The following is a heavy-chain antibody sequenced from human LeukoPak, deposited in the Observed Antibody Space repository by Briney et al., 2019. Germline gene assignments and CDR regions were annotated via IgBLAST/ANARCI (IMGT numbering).Heavy chain of an antibody. J-gene: IGHJ4*02. V-gene: IGHV3-23*01. D-gene: IGHD3-22*01. CDR3: AKGSSSSFYDSSGYYDLTFNY. CDR2: ISGRGDNT. CDR1: GFTFTTDA. Sequence: PGGSLRLSCAASGFTFTTDAMSWVRQAPGKGLEWVSGISGRGDNTYYADSVKGRFTISRDNSKNTLYLQMNSLRVEDTAVYYCAKGSSSSFYDSSGYYDLTFNYWGQGTLVTVSS.